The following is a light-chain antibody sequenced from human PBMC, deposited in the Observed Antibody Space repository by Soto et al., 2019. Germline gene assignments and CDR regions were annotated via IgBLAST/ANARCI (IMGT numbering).Light chain of an antibody. Sequence: QAVVTQEPSLTVSPGGTVTLTCGSCTGAVTSGHYPYWFQQEPGQAPRTLIYHTSNKHSWTPARFSGSLLGGKAALTLSGAQPEDEAEYYCLLSDRGARVFGGGTKVTVL. CDR2: HTS. CDR1: TGAVTSGHY. CDR3: LLSDRGARV. V-gene: IGLV7-46*01. J-gene: IGLJ2*01.